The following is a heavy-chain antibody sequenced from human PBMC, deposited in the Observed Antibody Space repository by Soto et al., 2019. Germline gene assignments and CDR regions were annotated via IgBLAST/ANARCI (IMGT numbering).Heavy chain of an antibody. D-gene: IGHD3-22*01. Sequence: GGSLRLSCAASGFTFSSYGMHWVRQAPGKGLEWVAVISYDGSNKYYADPVKGRFTISRDNSKNTLYLQMNSLRAEDTAVYYCAKVDDYYDSSGPYYYYYYGMDVWGQGTTVTVSS. CDR1: GFTFSSYG. CDR3: AKVDDYYDSSGPYYYYYYGMDV. V-gene: IGHV3-30*18. J-gene: IGHJ6*02. CDR2: ISYDGSNK.